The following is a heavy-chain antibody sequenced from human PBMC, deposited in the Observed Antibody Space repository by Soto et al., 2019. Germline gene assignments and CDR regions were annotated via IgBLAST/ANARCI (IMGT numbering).Heavy chain of an antibody. D-gene: IGHD3-10*01. J-gene: IGHJ4*02. CDR1: GFIFKMYW. CDR3: TRGPRPISTGTGAY. V-gene: IGHV3-74*01. CDR2: IYNDGTYS. Sequence: QPGGSLRLSCAASGFIFKMYWMHWVRQSPGKGLVWISRIYNDGTYSDYADSVRGRFTISRDNVNDTLYLQMNNLRAEYSGLYYCTRGPRPISTGTGAYGGQGTQVTV.